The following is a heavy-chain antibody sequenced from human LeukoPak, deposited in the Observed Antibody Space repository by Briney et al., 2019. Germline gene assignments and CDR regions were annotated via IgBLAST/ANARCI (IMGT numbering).Heavy chain of an antibody. CDR1: GFTFNHAW. V-gene: IGHV3-15*01. Sequence: GGSLRLSCAASGFTFNHAWMSWVRQAPGKGLEWVGRIKSKTDGATTEYAAPVKGRFTISRDDSKNTLYLQMNSLKTEDTALCYCTTIGSSRYYYYFDYWGQGSLVTVSS. J-gene: IGHJ4*02. CDR2: IKSKTDGATT. CDR3: TTIGSSRYYYYFDY. D-gene: IGHD3-22*01.